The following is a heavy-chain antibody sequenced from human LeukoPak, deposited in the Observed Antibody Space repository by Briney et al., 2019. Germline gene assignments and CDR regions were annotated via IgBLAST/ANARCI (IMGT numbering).Heavy chain of an antibody. J-gene: IGHJ4*02. D-gene: IGHD5-24*01. CDR3: AKSGLQFLYFDY. CDR1: GFTFSSYA. Sequence: GGSLRLSCAASGFTFSSYAMSWVRQAPGKGLEWVSAISGSGGSTYYADSVKGRFTISRDNSKITLYLQMNSLRAEDTAVYYCAKSGLQFLYFDYWGQGTLVTVSS. CDR2: ISGSGGST. V-gene: IGHV3-23*01.